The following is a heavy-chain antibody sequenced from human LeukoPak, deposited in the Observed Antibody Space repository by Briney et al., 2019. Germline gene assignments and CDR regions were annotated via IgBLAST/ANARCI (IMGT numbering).Heavy chain of an antibody. D-gene: IGHD4-17*01. CDR1: GYTFTGYY. CDR3: ARGFVDVGEPYGMDV. CDR2: INPNSGGT. J-gene: IGHJ6*02. V-gene: IGHV1-2*04. Sequence: ASVKVSCKASGYTFTGYYMHWVRQAPGQGLEWMGWINPNSGGTNYAQKFQGWVTMTRDTSISTAYMELSRLRSDDTAVYYCARGFVDVGEPYGMDVWGQGTTVTVSS.